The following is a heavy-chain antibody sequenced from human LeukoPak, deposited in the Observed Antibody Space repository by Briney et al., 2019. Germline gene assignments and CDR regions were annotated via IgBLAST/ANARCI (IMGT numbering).Heavy chain of an antibody. Sequence: PGGSLRLSCAASGFTFSSYAMSWVRQAPGKGLEWVSAISGSGGSTYYADSVKGRFTISRDNSKNTLYLQMNSLRAEDTAVYYCAKDPRYCDILTGYSGYFQHWGQGTLVTVSS. CDR3: AKDPRYCDILTGYSGYFQH. D-gene: IGHD3-9*01. J-gene: IGHJ1*01. CDR2: ISGSGGST. V-gene: IGHV3-23*01. CDR1: GFTFSSYA.